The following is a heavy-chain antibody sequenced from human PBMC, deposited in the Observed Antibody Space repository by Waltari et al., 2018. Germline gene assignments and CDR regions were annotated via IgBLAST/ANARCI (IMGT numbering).Heavy chain of an antibody. CDR2: ITSDGSNT. J-gene: IGHJ6*02. CDR1: GFTFSRYW. CDR3: VRDRGMDA. V-gene: IGHV3-74*01. Sequence: EVQLVESGGGLVQPGGSLRLSCAASGFTFSRYWRYWVRQDPGTGLAWVSHITSDGSNTGYADSVKGRFTISRDNAKNTLYMEMNSLRDEDTAVYYCVRDRGMDAWGQGTTVTVSS.